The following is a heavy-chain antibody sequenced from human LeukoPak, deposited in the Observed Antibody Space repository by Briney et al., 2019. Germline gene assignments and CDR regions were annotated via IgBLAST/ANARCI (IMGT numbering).Heavy chain of an antibody. J-gene: IGHJ4*02. CDR3: ARGSNIVVVAAGNYFDY. Sequence: APVKVSCKASGYTFTGYYMHWVRQAPGQGLEWMGWINPNSGGTNYAQKFQGRVTMTRDTSISTAYMELSRLRSDDTAVYYCARGSNIVVVAAGNYFDYWGQGTLVTVSS. CDR1: GYTFTGYY. D-gene: IGHD2-15*01. CDR2: INPNSGGT. V-gene: IGHV1-2*02.